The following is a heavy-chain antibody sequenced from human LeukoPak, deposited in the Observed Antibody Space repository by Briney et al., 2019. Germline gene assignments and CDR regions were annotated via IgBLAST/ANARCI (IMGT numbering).Heavy chain of an antibody. J-gene: IGHJ6*02. CDR3: ASYGSGSLYYYYGMDV. D-gene: IGHD3-10*01. V-gene: IGHV3-53*01. CDR1: GFTVSSNY. Sequence: PGGSLRLSCAASGFTVSSNYMSWVRQAPGKGLEWVSVIYSGGSTYYADSVEGRFTISRDNSKNTLYLQMNSLRAEDTAVYYCASYGSGSLYYYYGMDVWGQGTTVTVSS. CDR2: IYSGGST.